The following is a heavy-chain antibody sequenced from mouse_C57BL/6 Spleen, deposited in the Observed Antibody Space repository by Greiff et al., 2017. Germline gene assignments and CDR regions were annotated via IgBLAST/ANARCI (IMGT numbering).Heavy chain of an antibody. CDR3: ARGYGFDV. Sequence: VQLQQSGPELVKPGASVKISCKASGYAFSSSWMNWVKQRPGKGLEWIGRIYPGDGDTNYNGKFKGKATLTADKSSSTAYMQLSSLTSEDSAVYFCARGYGFDVWGTGTTVTVSS. CDR2: IYPGDGDT. D-gene: IGHD1-1*01. J-gene: IGHJ1*03. CDR1: GYAFSSSW. V-gene: IGHV1-82*01.